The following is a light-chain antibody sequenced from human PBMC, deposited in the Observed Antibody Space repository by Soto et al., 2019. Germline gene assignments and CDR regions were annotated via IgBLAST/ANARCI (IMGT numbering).Light chain of an antibody. CDR2: EVV. J-gene: IGLJ1*01. CDR1: SSDVGDYNY. Sequence: QSALTQPASVSGSPGQSITISCTGTSSDVGDYNYVSWYQQHPGQAPKLLIYEVVKRPSGVPDRFSGSKSGSSASLAITGLQSEDEADYYCQSHDSSLSGYVFGTGTKLTVL. CDR3: QSHDSSLSGYV. V-gene: IGLV2-14*01.